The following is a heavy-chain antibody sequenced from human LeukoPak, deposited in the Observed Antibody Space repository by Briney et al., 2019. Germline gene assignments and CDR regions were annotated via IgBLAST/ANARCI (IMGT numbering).Heavy chain of an antibody. D-gene: IGHD3-22*01. J-gene: IGHJ3*02. CDR2: IYTSGST. Sequence: SETLSLTCTVSGGSISSGSYHWSWIRQPAGKGLEWIGRIYTSGSTNYNPSLKSRVTISVDTSKNQFSLKLSSVTAADTAVYYCAGSKSSGQTFDIWGQGTMVTVSS. V-gene: IGHV4-61*02. CDR3: AGSKSSGQTFDI. CDR1: GGSISSGSYH.